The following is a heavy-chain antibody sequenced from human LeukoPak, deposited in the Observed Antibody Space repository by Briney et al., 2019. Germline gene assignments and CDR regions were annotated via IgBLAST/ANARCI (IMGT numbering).Heavy chain of an antibody. D-gene: IGHD5-18*01. CDR2: VGTAGDT. Sequence: GGSLRLSCAASGFTFSSYDMHWVRQATGKGLEWVSAVGTAGDTYYPGSVKGRFTISRENAKNSLYLQMNSLRAGDTAVYYWARGRYSYVIDYWGQGTLVTVSS. V-gene: IGHV3-13*01. CDR3: ARGRYSYVIDY. CDR1: GFTFSSYD. J-gene: IGHJ4*02.